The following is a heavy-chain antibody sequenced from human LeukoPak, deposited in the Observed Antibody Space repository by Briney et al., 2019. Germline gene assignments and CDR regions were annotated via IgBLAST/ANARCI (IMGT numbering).Heavy chain of an antibody. Sequence: SERLSLTCSVSGGSITDHYWSWIRQPPGKEREYIGYIYHSGRTYYNPSLQSRVTISIDTSRNPFSLRLTFVTAADTAVYFCARDRGSYGIDFWGQGTLVTVSS. CDR3: ARDRGSYGIDF. D-gene: IGHD5-18*01. J-gene: IGHJ4*02. CDR1: GGSITDHY. CDR2: IYHSGRT. V-gene: IGHV4-59*11.